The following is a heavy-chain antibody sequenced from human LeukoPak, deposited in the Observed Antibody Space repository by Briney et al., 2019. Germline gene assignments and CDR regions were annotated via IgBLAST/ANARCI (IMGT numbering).Heavy chain of an antibody. J-gene: IGHJ4*02. CDR1: GFTFSDSY. CDR2: ISSSSDYT. Sequence: PGGSMRLSCAASGFTFSDSYLSWIRQAPGKGLEWVSYISSSSDYTNYADSVKGRFTISRDNSKNTLYLQMNSLRAEDTAVYFCARGRGESIAATGEDWGQGTLVTVSS. V-gene: IGHV3-11*05. CDR3: ARGRGESIAATGED. D-gene: IGHD6-13*01.